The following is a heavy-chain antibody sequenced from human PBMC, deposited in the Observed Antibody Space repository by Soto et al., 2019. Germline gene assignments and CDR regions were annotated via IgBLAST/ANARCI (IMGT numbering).Heavy chain of an antibody. V-gene: IGHV3-33*01. D-gene: IGHD2-2*01. Sequence: GGSLRLSCAASGFTFSSYGMHWVRQAPGKGLEWVAVIWYDGSNKYYADSVKGRFTISRDNSKNTLYLQMNSLRAEDTAVYYCARVYCSSTSCPFYYYYYMDVWGKGTTVTVSS. CDR3: ARVYCSSTSCPFYYYYYMDV. CDR1: GFTFSSYG. CDR2: IWYDGSNK. J-gene: IGHJ6*03.